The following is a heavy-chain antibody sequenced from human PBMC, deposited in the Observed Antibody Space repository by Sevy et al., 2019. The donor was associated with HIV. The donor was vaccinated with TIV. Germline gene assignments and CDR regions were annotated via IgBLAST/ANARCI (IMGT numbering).Heavy chain of an antibody. Sequence: GGSLRLSCAASGFIFSSYAMSWVRQAPGKGLEWVSGISGSGGSTYYADSVKGRFTISRDNFRKTQYLEMNSLRAEDTAVYYCAKDVYDSSGYYPMGAFDIWGQGTMVTVSS. V-gene: IGHV3-23*01. D-gene: IGHD3-22*01. CDR1: GFIFSSYA. CDR3: AKDVYDSSGYYPMGAFDI. CDR2: ISGSGGST. J-gene: IGHJ3*02.